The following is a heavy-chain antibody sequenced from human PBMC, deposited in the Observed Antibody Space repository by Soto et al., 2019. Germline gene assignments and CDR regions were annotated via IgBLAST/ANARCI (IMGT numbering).Heavy chain of an antibody. J-gene: IGHJ4*02. CDR1: GYTFTSYG. CDR2: ISAYNGNT. V-gene: IGHV1-18*04. Sequence: ASVKVSCKASGYTFTSYGISWVRQAPGQGLEWMGWISAYNGNTNYAQKLQGRVTMTTDTSTSTAYMELRSLRSDDTAVYYCARVSRVSGYSYGYFDYWGQGTLVTVSS. CDR3: ARVSRVSGYSYGYFDY. D-gene: IGHD5-18*01.